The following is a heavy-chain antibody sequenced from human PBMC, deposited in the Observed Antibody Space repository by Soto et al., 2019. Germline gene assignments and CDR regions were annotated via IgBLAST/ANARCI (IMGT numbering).Heavy chain of an antibody. Sequence: GGSLRLSCAASGFTFSSYSMNWVRQAPGKGLEWVSSISSSSSYIYYADSVKGRFTISRDNAKNSLYLQMNSLRAEDTAVYYCARDFPDIVVVPAAAGGGWFDPWGQGTLVTVSS. CDR3: ARDFPDIVVVPAAAGGGWFDP. J-gene: IGHJ5*02. D-gene: IGHD2-2*01. V-gene: IGHV3-21*01. CDR1: GFTFSSYS. CDR2: ISSSSSYI.